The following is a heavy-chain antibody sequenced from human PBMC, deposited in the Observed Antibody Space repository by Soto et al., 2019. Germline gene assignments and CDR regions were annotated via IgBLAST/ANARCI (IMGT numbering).Heavy chain of an antibody. J-gene: IGHJ3*02. V-gene: IGHV4-39*02. CDR3: ARPQFSGTYHDTFNI. D-gene: IGHD1-26*01. CDR2: VYYSENT. CDR1: GPSISSSTYY. Sequence: SETLSLTCTVSGPSISSSTYYWGWIRQPPGKGLERIGSVYYSENTYYNPSIKSRVTISVDTSKNLFFLKLTSFTAADTAMYYCARPQFSGTYHDTFNIWGQGTMVT.